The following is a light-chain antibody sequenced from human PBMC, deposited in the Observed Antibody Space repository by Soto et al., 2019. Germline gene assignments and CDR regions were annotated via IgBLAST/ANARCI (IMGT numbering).Light chain of an antibody. CDR3: QQYGTS. CDR2: GTS. J-gene: IGKJ5*01. Sequence: EIVLTQSPGTLSLSPGERATLSCRASQSVSSTYLAWYQQKPGQAPRLLIYGTSSRATGIPDRFSGSGSGTDFTLTISRLEPEYFVVYYCQQYGTSFGQGTRLEIK. V-gene: IGKV3-20*01. CDR1: QSVSSTY.